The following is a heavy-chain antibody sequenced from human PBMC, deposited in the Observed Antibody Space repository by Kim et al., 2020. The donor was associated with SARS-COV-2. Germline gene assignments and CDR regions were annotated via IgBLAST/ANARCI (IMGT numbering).Heavy chain of an antibody. D-gene: IGHD5-18*01. CDR2: ISSSGSTI. CDR3: ARDQPPGYSYAKLPFDY. V-gene: IGHV3-48*03. CDR1: GFTFSSYE. Sequence: GGSLRLSCAASGFTFSSYEMNWVRQAPGKGLEWVSYISSSGSTIYYADSVKGRFTISRDNAKNSLYLQMNSLRAEDTAVYYCARDQPPGYSYAKLPFDYWGQGTLVTVSS. J-gene: IGHJ4*02.